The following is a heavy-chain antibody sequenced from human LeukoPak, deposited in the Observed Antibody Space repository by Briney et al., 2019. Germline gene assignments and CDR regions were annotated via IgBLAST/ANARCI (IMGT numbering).Heavy chain of an antibody. D-gene: IGHD5-18*01. CDR1: GFSFISYA. J-gene: IGHJ4*02. V-gene: IGHV3-30-3*01. CDR2: ISYDGSSE. Sequence: GGSLRLSCAASGFSFISYAIHWVRQAPGKGLEWVAVISYDGSSEYYADSVKGRFTISRDDSKNTVFLQMNSLRAEDTAVYYCARGGRYSYEGNFDYWGQGTLVTVSS. CDR3: ARGGRYSYEGNFDY.